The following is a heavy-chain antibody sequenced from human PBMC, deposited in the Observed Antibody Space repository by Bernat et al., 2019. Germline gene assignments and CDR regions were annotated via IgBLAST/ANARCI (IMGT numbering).Heavy chain of an antibody. Sequence: QVQLLESGGGVVQPGRSLRLSCAASGFTFSSYGMHWVRQAPGKGLEWVAVISYDGSNKYYADSVKGRFTISRDNSKNTLYLQMNSLRAEDTAVYYGEKEKKFTGGAFDIWGQGTMVTVSS. J-gene: IGHJ3*02. CDR3: EKEKKFTGGAFDI. CDR1: GFTFSSYG. V-gene: IGHV3-30*18. CDR2: ISYDGSNK.